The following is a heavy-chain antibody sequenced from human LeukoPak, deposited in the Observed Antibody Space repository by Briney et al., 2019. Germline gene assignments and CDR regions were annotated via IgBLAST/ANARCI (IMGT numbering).Heavy chain of an antibody. D-gene: IGHD6-13*01. J-gene: IGHJ3*02. CDR1: GFTVSSNY. Sequence: GGSLRLSCAASGFTVSSNYMSWVCQAPGKGLEWVPVIYSGGSTYYADSVKGRFTISRDNSKNTLYLQMNSLRAEDTAVYYCARVIAAAAYAFDIWGQGTMVTVSS. CDR2: IYSGGST. CDR3: ARVIAAAAYAFDI. V-gene: IGHV3-66*01.